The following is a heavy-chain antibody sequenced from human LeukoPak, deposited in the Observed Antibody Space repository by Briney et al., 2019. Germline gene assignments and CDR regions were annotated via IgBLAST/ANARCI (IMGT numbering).Heavy chain of an antibody. Sequence: GGSLRLSCAVSGFTFSGSAMHWVRQASGKGLEWVGRNRSKANSYATAYAASVKGRFTISRDDSKNTAYLQMNSLKTENTAVYYCTRHVPNSGYANFDYWGQGTLVTVSS. CDR3: TRHVPNSGYANFDY. CDR1: GFTFSGSA. V-gene: IGHV3-73*01. CDR2: NRSKANSYAT. J-gene: IGHJ4*02. D-gene: IGHD5-12*01.